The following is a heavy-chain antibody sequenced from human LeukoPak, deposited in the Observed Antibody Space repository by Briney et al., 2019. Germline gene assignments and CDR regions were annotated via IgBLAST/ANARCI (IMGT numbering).Heavy chain of an antibody. CDR3: ALPVGRDDNKG. V-gene: IGHV5-51*01. D-gene: IGHD5-24*01. Sequence: GASLQISCKGSGYSFPNYWIGWGRRMPGKGLEWMGIIYPGDSDTRYSPSFQGQVTISADKSMTTVYLQWSSLKASDTAMYYCALPVGRDDNKGWGQGTMVTVSS. CDR2: IYPGDSDT. CDR1: GYSFPNYW. J-gene: IGHJ3*01.